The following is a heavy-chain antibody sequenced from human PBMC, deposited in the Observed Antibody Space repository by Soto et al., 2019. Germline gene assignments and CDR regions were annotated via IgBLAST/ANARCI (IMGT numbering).Heavy chain of an antibody. V-gene: IGHV3-33*01. CDR3: ARVSEDDWYFDL. Sequence: QVQLVESGGGVVQPGRSLRLSCAASGFTFSSYGMHWVRQAPGKGLEWVAVIWYDGSNKYYADSVKGRFTISRDNSKNTLYLQMNSLRAEDTAVYYCARVSEDDWYFDLWVRGTLVTVSS. CDR2: IWYDGSNK. CDR1: GFTFSSYG. J-gene: IGHJ2*01.